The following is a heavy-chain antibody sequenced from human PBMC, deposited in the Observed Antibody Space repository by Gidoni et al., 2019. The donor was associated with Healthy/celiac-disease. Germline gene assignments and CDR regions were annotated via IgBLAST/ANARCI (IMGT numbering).Heavy chain of an antibody. J-gene: IGHJ2*01. CDR3: ARAYDSSGYYRYWYFDL. CDR1: GGSIRSYY. D-gene: IGHD3-22*01. CDR2: IYYSGST. Sequence: QVQLQESGPGLVKPSETLSLTCTVSGGSIRSYYWSWIRQPPGKGLEWIGYIYYSGSTNYNPSLKSRVTISVDTSKNQFSLKLSSVTAADTAVYYCARAYDSSGYYRYWYFDLWGRGTLVTVSS. V-gene: IGHV4-59*08.